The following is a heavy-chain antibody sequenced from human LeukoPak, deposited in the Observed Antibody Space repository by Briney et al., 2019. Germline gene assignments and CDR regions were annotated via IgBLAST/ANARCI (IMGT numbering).Heavy chain of an antibody. CDR3: AKDPRTKSTPFSP. D-gene: IGHD1-1*01. CDR1: GFSFSTYW. V-gene: IGHV3-74*01. CDR2: INSDGSST. J-gene: IGHJ5*02. Sequence: PGGSLRLSCAASGFSFSTYWMHWVRQAPGKGLVWVSHINSDGSSTSYADSVKGRFTISRDNSKNTLYLQMNSLRAEDTAVYYCAKDPRTKSTPFSPWGQGTLVTVSS.